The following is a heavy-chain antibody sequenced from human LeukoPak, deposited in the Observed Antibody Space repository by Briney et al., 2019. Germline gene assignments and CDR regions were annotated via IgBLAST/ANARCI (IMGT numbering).Heavy chain of an antibody. CDR1: GYTLXXXX. Sequence: ASVKVXXXVSGYTLXXXXXXXVRQAXGKGXXXXGGFDPEXGXTINXXXXXXXXXXXXXXSTDTAYMELSSLRSEDTAVYYCATDGDRYGYELDYWGQGTLVTVSS. V-gene: IGHV1-24*01. J-gene: IGHJ4*02. CDR3: ATDGDRYGYELDY. CDR2: FDPEXGXT. D-gene: IGHD5-18*01.